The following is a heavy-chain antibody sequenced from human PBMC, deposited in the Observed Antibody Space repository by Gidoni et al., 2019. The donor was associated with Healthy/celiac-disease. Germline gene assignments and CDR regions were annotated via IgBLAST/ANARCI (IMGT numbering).Heavy chain of an antibody. CDR3: ARHGGTMVRGVTYDGMDV. CDR1: GYSFTSYW. J-gene: IGHJ6*02. V-gene: IGHV5-51*01. CDR2: IYPGDSDT. Sequence: EVQLVQSGAEVKKPGESLKISCKGSGYSFTSYWIGWVRQMPGKGLEWMGIIYPGDSDTRYSPSFQGQVTISADKSISTAYLQWSSLKASDTAMYYCARHGGTMVRGVTYDGMDVWGQGTTVTVSS. D-gene: IGHD3-10*01.